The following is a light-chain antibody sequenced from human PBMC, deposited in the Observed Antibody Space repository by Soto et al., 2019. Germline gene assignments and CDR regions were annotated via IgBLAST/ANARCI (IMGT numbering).Light chain of an antibody. J-gene: IGLJ1*01. V-gene: IGLV2-11*01. CDR2: DAT. Sequence: ALTQPRSVSGSPGQSVTISCTGASGNIGAYNFVSWYQLHPDKAPKVIIYDATKRPSGVPDRFSGSKSGNTASLTISGLQAEDEADYYCCSYAGGYTFVFGNGTKVTVL. CDR3: CSYAGGYTFV. CDR1: SGNIGAYNF.